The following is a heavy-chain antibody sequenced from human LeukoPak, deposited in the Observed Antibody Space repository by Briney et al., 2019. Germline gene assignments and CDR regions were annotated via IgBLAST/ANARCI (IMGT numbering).Heavy chain of an antibody. CDR3: AREDGGWGDYVALGPFDY. J-gene: IGHJ4*02. V-gene: IGHV6-1*01. Sequence: SQTLSLTCAISGDSVSSNSAAWNWIRQSPSRGLEWLGRTYYRSKWYNDYAVSVKSRITINPDTSKNQFSLQLNSVTPEDTAVYYCAREDGGWGDYVALGPFDYWGQGTLVTVSS. CDR1: GDSVSSNSAA. D-gene: IGHD4-17*01. CDR2: TYYRSKWYN.